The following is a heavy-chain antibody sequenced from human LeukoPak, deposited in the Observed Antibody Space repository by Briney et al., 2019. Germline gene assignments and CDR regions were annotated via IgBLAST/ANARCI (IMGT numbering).Heavy chain of an antibody. CDR3: ARDHSVRDEAWWFHP. D-gene: IGHD5-24*01. V-gene: IGHV1-18*01. J-gene: IGHJ5*02. Sequence: VAAVKVSCKAAGYTFTSYGISWVRQAPGQGLEWMGWISAYNGNTNYAQKLQGRGTMPTDTSTSKAYMELRSLRSQDTAVYYCARDHSVRDEAWWFHPWGQGTLVTVSS. CDR2: ISAYNGNT. CDR1: GYTFTSYG.